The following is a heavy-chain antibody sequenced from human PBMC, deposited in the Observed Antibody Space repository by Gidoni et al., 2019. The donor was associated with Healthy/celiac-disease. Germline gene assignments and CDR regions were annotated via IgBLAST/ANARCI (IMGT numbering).Heavy chain of an antibody. V-gene: IGHV4-31*03. D-gene: IGHD3-10*01. Sequence: QVQLQESGPGLVKPSQTLSLTFTVSGGSISSGGYYWSWIRQHPGKGLEWIGYIYYSGGTYSNPSLKSRVTISVDTSKNQFSLKLSSVTAADTAVYYCARERGVRSRIAFDIWGQGTMVTVSS. CDR3: ARERGVRSRIAFDI. CDR1: GGSISSGGYY. J-gene: IGHJ3*02. CDR2: IYYSGGT.